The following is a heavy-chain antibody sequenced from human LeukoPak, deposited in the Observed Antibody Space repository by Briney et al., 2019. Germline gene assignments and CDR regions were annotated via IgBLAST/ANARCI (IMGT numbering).Heavy chain of an antibody. J-gene: IGHJ6*04. Sequence: GGSLRLSCAASGFSLSSYWMTWVRQAPGKGLEWVSGISGSGGSTYYADSVKGRFTMSRDNSKNTLYLQMNSLRAEDTAVYYCAKGYGSAQYAWGKGTTVTISS. CDR2: ISGSGGST. D-gene: IGHD3-10*01. CDR1: GFSLSSYW. CDR3: AKGYGSAQYA. V-gene: IGHV3-23*01.